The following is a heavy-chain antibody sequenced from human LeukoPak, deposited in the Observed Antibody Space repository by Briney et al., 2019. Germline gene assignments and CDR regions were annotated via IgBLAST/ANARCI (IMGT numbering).Heavy chain of an antibody. V-gene: IGHV4-59*13. Sequence: SETLSLTCTLSRGSINKYYWTWIRQPPGKGLEWIGYVHYDGSTIYNPSLKSRVAISVDTSKNEFSMKLRSVTTADTAVYYCARDLSIPDAFDIWGQGTMVTVSS. D-gene: IGHD2/OR15-2a*01. J-gene: IGHJ3*02. CDR2: VHYDGST. CDR1: RGSINKYY. CDR3: ARDLSIPDAFDI.